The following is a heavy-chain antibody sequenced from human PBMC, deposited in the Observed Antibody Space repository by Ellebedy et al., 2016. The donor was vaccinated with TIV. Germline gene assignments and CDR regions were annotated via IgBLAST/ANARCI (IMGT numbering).Heavy chain of an antibody. D-gene: IGHD6-19*01. CDR1: GYTVNTYA. Sequence: AASVKVSCKASGYTVNTYAMHWVRQAPGQRLEWMGWINAGNGNTKYSQKFQGRVTITRDTSASTAYMELSSLRSEDTAVYYCASRYTSSTYYGMDVWGQGTTVTVSS. V-gene: IGHV1-3*01. CDR3: ASRYTSSTYYGMDV. J-gene: IGHJ6*02. CDR2: INAGNGNT.